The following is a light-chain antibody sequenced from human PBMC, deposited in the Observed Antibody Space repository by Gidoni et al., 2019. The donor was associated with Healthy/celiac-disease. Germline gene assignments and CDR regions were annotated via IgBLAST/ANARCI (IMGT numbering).Light chain of an antibody. CDR1: QSISSW. V-gene: IGKV1-5*03. Sequence: DIQMTQSPSTLSASVGDRATITCRASQSISSWLAWYQQKPGKAPKLLIYKASSLESGVPSRFSGSGSGTEFTLTISSLQPDDFATYYCQQYNSYPVTFXXXTKLEIK. CDR3: QQYNSYPVT. CDR2: KAS. J-gene: IGKJ2*01.